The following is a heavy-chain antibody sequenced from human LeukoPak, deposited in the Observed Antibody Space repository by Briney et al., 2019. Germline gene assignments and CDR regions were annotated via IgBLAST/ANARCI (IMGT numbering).Heavy chain of an antibody. CDR1: GGSISRDY. CDR3: ARGAGWYNY. D-gene: IGHD6-19*01. Sequence: PSETLSLTCTVSGGSISRDYWSWIRQPPGEGLEWIGYIHYSGSTRYNPSLKSRVTISVDTSKNQFSLMLSSVTAADTAVYYCARGAGWYNYWGQGILVTVSS. CDR2: IHYSGST. V-gene: IGHV4-59*01. J-gene: IGHJ4*02.